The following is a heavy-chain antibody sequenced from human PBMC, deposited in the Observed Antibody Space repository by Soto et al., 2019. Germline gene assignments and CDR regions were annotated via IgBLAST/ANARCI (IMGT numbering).Heavy chain of an antibody. J-gene: IGHJ6*02. CDR2: ISVSSSYI. D-gene: IGHD3-3*01. CDR3: ATIQRSSPRWGMDV. Sequence: EVPLVESGGGLVRPGGSLRLSCVASRSAFSSYSISWVSQAPGKGLEWVSSISVSSSYIYYAASVKGRFIISRDNDATSVYLQMKNLRADDAAVYYGATIQRSSPRWGMDVWGQGTTVIVSS. CDR1: RSAFSSYS. V-gene: IGHV3-21*01.